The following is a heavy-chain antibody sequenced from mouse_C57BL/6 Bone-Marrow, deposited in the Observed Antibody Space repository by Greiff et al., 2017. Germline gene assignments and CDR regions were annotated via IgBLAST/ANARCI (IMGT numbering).Heavy chain of an antibody. Sequence: EVMLVESGGDLVKPGGSLKLSCAASGFTFSSYGMSWVRQTPDKRLEWVATISSGGSYTYYPDSVKGRFTISRDNAKNTLYLQVSSLKSEDTAMYYCARRGGLRRYFDVWGTGTTVTVSS. V-gene: IGHV5-6*01. CDR2: ISSGGSYT. J-gene: IGHJ1*03. CDR3: ARRGGLRRYFDV. CDR1: GFTFSSYG. D-gene: IGHD2-2*01.